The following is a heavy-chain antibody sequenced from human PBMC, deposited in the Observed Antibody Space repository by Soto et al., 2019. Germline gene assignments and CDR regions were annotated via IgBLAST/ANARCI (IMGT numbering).Heavy chain of an antibody. CDR3: AKSLKIFGLATTRSGPLDS. D-gene: IGHD3-3*01. CDR1: GFTFDNYA. J-gene: IGHJ4*02. CDR2: ISWNSGNI. Sequence: EVHLMESGGGWVQPGRSLRLSCAASGFTFDNYAMHWVRQAPGKGLEWVSGISWNSGNIGYADSVKGRFTIARDNVKTSLYLEMNSLRAEDTALYYCAKSLKIFGLATTRSGPLDSWGQGALVTVSS. V-gene: IGHV3-9*01.